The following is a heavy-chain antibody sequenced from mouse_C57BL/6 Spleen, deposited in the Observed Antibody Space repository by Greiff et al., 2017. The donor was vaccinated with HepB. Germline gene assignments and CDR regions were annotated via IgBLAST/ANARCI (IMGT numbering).Heavy chain of an antibody. CDR1: GYTFTSYT. J-gene: IGHJ4*01. CDR2: INPSRGYT. D-gene: IGHD1-1*01. Sequence: QVQLKQSGAELARPGASVKMSCKASGYTFTSYTMHWVKQRPGQGLEWIGYINPSRGYTKDNQKFKDKATMTADKSSSTTYMQLSSLTSEESAVYYCARWSTVDPDAMDYWGQGTSVTVSS. CDR3: ARWSTVDPDAMDY. V-gene: IGHV1-4*01.